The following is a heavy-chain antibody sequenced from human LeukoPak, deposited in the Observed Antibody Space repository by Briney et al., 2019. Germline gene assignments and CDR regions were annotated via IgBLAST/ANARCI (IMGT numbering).Heavy chain of an antibody. CDR1: GGSISSYY. Sequence: SETQSLTCTVSGGSISSYYWSWIRQPPGKGLEWIGYIYYSGSTNYNPSLKSRVTISVDTSKNQFSLKLSSVTAADTAVYYCARDSGYGSGSYYTRTVSGFDPWGQGTLVTVSS. V-gene: IGHV4-59*01. D-gene: IGHD3-10*01. J-gene: IGHJ5*02. CDR2: IYYSGST. CDR3: ARDSGYGSGSYYTRTVSGFDP.